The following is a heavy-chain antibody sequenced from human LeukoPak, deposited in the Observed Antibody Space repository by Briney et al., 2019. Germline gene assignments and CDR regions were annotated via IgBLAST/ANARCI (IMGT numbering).Heavy chain of an antibody. J-gene: IGHJ4*02. CDR1: GFTFSSYS. CDR3: TRDLSMIFGGVNFDS. V-gene: IGHV3-48*01. D-gene: IGHD3-16*01. Sequence: PGGSLRLSCAASGFTFSSYSMDWVRQAPGKGPEWVSYISTTGTNTHYADSVKGRFTISRDNAKNSVDLHLSSLRAEDTAVYYCTRDLSMIFGGVNFDSWGQGTLVTVSS. CDR2: ISTTGTNT.